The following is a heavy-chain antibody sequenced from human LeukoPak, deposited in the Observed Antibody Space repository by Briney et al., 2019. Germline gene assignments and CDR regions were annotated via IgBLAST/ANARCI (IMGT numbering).Heavy chain of an antibody. CDR1: GFTFRNYW. CDR3: AKDGASWRDPGAY. J-gene: IGHJ4*02. Sequence: GGSLRLSCAASGFTFRNYWMNWVRQAPGKGLEWVANINEDGSEKNYVDSVKGRFTTSRDNARNSLSLQMNSLRAEDTAVYYCAKDGASWRDPGAYWGQGTLVTVSS. D-gene: IGHD7-27*01. V-gene: IGHV3-7*01. CDR2: INEDGSEK.